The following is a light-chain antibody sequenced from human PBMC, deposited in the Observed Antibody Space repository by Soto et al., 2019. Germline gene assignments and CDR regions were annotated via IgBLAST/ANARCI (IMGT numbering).Light chain of an antibody. CDR1: SSDVGGYNY. CDR2: EVS. Sequence: QSVLTQPASVSGSPGQSITIYCSGTSSDVGGYNYVSWYQQHPGKAPKLMIYEVSNRPSGVSNRFSGSKSGNTASLTISGLQAEDAADYYCISYTRSSTLWVFGTGTQLTVL. J-gene: IGLJ1*01. CDR3: ISYTRSSTLWV. V-gene: IGLV2-14*01.